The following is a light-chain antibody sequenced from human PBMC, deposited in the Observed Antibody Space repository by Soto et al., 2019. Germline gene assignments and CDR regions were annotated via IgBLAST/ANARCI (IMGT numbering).Light chain of an antibody. CDR1: QGISDY. V-gene: IGKV1-13*02. J-gene: IGKJ2*01. CDR3: QQYDSYYT. Sequence: AIQLTQSPSSLSASVGDRVTITCRASQGISDYLAWYQQKPGKAPTLLIYDVSRLESGVPSRFSGSGSGTEFTLTINSLQPDDFATYYCQQYDSYYTFGQGTKVAIK. CDR2: DVS.